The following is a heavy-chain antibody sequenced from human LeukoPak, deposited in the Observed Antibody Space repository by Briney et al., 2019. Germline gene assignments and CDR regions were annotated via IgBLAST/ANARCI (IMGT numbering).Heavy chain of an antibody. Sequence: ASVKVSCKASGYTFTSYGISWVRQAPGQGLEWMGWISAYNDNTNYAQKLHGRVSMTTDTSTSTAYMELRSLRSDDTAVYYCARGPPSEYSSSRYYGYWGQGTPGTVSS. CDR2: ISAYNDNT. CDR1: GYTFTSYG. D-gene: IGHD6-13*01. J-gene: IGHJ4*02. V-gene: IGHV1-18*01. CDR3: ARGPPSEYSSSRYYGY.